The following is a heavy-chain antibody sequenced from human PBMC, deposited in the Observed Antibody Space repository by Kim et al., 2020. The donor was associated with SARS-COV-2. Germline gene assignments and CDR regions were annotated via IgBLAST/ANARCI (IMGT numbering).Heavy chain of an antibody. CDR1: GFTFSSYA. D-gene: IGHD3-16*02. V-gene: IGHV3-23*01. CDR2: ISGSGGST. J-gene: IGHJ4*02. Sequence: GGSLRLSCAASGFTFSSYAMSWVRQAPGKGLEWVSAISGSGGSTYYADSVKGRFTISRDNSKNTLYLQMNSLRAEDTAVYYCAKEGLGELSLYRLAFYYFDYWGQGTLVTVSS. CDR3: AKEGLGELSLYRLAFYYFDY.